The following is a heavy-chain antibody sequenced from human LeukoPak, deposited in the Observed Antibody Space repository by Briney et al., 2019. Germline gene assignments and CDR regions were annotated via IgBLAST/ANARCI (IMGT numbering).Heavy chain of an antibody. D-gene: IGHD6-6*01. CDR1: GFSFSDYY. Sequence: PGGSLRLSCAASGFSFSDYYMSWIRQAPGKGLEGVTYISSSGSTIYYADSVKGRFTISRDNAKNSLYLQMNSLRAEDTAVYYCARSIHSSSSGLGDYMDVWGKGTTVTVSS. J-gene: IGHJ6*03. CDR2: ISSSGSTI. CDR3: ARSIHSSSSGLGDYMDV. V-gene: IGHV3-11*04.